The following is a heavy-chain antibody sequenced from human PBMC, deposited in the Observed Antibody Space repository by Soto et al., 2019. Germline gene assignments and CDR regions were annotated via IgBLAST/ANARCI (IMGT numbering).Heavy chain of an antibody. CDR1: GGSFSGYY. V-gene: IGHV4-34*01. CDR2: INHSGST. CDR3: NWNYDGFDY. D-gene: IGHD1-7*01. J-gene: IGHJ4*02. Sequence: QVQLQQWGAGLLKPSETLSLTFAVYGGSFSGYYWSWIRQPPGKGLEWIGEINHSGSTNYNPSLKSRVTISVDTSKNQFSLKLSSVTAADTAVYYCNWNYDGFDYWGQGTLVTVSS.